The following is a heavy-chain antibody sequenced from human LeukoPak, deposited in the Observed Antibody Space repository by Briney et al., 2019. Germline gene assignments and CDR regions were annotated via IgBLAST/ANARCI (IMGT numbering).Heavy chain of an antibody. D-gene: IGHD6-19*01. Sequence: GASVKVSCKASGYSFTNFDINWVRQATGQGLEWMGWMNPNSGNKGYAQKFQGRVTMTMNTSITTAYMELSSLRSEDTAVYYCARGPQWRGDYNYRDAWGGGPTVTVSS. CDR2: MNPNSGNK. CDR3: ARGPQWRGDYNYRDA. V-gene: IGHV1-8*01. J-gene: IGHJ6*03. CDR1: GYSFTNFD.